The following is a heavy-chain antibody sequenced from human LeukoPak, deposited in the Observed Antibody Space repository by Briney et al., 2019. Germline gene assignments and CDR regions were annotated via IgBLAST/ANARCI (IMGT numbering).Heavy chain of an antibody. CDR2: SYTGDADT. V-gene: IGHV5-51*01. J-gene: IGHJ6*03. CDR1: GSNFTSYW. Sequence: RGASLEISCKGSGSNFTSYWIGWARQLPGKGLERMGISYTGDADTRYSPSFQGQVTISADKSISTAYLQWSSLKASDTAMYYCARNRLDSSGYKSDYYYMDVWGKGTTVTVSS. CDR3: ARNRLDSSGYKSDYYYMDV. D-gene: IGHD3-22*01.